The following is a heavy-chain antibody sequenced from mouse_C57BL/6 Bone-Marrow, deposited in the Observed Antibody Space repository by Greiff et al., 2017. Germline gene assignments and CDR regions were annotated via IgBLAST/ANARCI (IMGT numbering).Heavy chain of an antibody. V-gene: IGHV1-31*01. Sequence: VQLQQSGPELVKPGASVKISCKASGYSFTGYYMHWVKQSHGNILDWIGYIYPYNGVSSYNQKFKAKATLAVDKSSSTAYMELRSLTSEDSAVYYCSRAGFRLGAWFACWGQGTLVTVSA. CDR3: SRAGFRLGAWFAC. CDR1: GYSFTGYY. CDR2: IYPYNGVS. D-gene: IGHD3-3*01. J-gene: IGHJ3*01.